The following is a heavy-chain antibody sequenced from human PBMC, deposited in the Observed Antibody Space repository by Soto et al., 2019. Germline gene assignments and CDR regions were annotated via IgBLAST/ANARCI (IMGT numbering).Heavy chain of an antibody. CDR3: AKGRGFYSDNYFDP. Sequence: QVQLLESGPGLVKPSETLSLTCSVSLDSISNSYWTWIRQPAGKGPEWIGHIYSSGNANYNPSLKSRITMSLDTSKNPFSLRLKSVTDADTAIYYCAKGRGFYSDNYFDPWGQGTQVTVSS. CDR1: LDSISNSY. J-gene: IGHJ5*02. CDR2: IYSSGNA. V-gene: IGHV4-4*07. D-gene: IGHD3-22*01.